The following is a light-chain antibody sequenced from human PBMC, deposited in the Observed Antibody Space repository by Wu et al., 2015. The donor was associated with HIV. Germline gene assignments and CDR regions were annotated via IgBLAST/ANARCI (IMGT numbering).Light chain of an antibody. CDR1: QSVSTY. CDR3: QQYGSSPRT. Sequence: EIVLTQSPATLSLSPGERATLSCRASQSVSTYLAWYQQKPGQAPRLLIYDASNRATGIPGRFSGSGSGTDFTLTISSLQPEDFAVYYCQQYGSSPRTFGQGTKVEIK. J-gene: IGKJ1*01. V-gene: IGKV3-11*01. CDR2: DAS.